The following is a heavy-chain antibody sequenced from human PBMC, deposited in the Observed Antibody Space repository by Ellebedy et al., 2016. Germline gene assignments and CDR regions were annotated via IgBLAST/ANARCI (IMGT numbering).Heavy chain of an antibody. CDR3: ARADGYRSGYRAADY. Sequence: ASVKVSCKASGYTFTGYYMHWVRQAPGQGLEWMGWINPNSGGTNYAQKFQGWVTITWDTSISTAYMELSRLRSDDTAVYYCARADGYRSGYRAADYWGQGTLVTVSS. V-gene: IGHV1-2*04. CDR1: GYTFTGYY. D-gene: IGHD6-19*01. CDR2: INPNSGGT. J-gene: IGHJ4*02.